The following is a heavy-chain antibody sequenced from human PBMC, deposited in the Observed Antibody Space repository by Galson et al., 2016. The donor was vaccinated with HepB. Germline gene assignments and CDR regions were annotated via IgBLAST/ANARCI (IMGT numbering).Heavy chain of an antibody. V-gene: IGHV1-18*01. CDR1: GYSFTSYG. CDR2: ISGYNENT. Sequence: SVKVSCKASGYSFTSYGITWIRQAPGQGLEWVAWISGYNENTHYAQKLQGRVTLTTDTSTSTAYMELRSLRSDDTAVYYCARDSVDFWRDSYDYDHWGQGTLVTVSS. J-gene: IGHJ5*02. D-gene: IGHD3-3*01. CDR3: ARDSVDFWRDSYDYDH.